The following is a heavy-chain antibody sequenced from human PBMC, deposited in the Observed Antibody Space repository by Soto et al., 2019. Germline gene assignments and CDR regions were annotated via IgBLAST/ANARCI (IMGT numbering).Heavy chain of an antibody. D-gene: IGHD5-12*01. V-gene: IGHV3-48*03. Sequence: PGGSRRLSCAASGFTFSSYEMNWVRQATGKGLEWVSYISSSGSTIYYADSVKGRFTISRDNAKNSLYLQMNSLRAEDTAVYYCARDWLRFTYYYGMDVWGQGTTVTVSS. J-gene: IGHJ6*02. CDR3: ARDWLRFTYYYGMDV. CDR1: GFTFSSYE. CDR2: ISSSGSTI.